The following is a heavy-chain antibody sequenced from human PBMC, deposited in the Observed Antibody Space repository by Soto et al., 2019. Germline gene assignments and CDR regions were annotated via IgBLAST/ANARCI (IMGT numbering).Heavy chain of an antibody. V-gene: IGHV3-30-3*01. J-gene: IGHJ6*02. D-gene: IGHD3-3*01. CDR2: ISYDGSNK. CDR1: GFTFSSYA. CDR3: ARDYITIFGVVTFDYYYYGMDV. Sequence: GVLRLSCAASGFTFSSYAMHWVRQAPGKGPEWVAVISYDGSNKYYADSVKGRFTISRDNSKNTLYLQMNSLRAEDTAVYYCARDYITIFGVVTFDYYYYGMDVWGQGTTVTVSS.